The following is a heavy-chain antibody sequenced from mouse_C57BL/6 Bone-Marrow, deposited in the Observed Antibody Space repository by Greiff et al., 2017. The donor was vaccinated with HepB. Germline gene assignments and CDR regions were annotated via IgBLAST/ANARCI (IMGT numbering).Heavy chain of an antibody. V-gene: IGHV7-3*01. J-gene: IGHJ3*01. CDR2: IRNKANGYTT. CDR1: GFTFTDYY. CDR3: ARYSSSTVAWFAY. Sequence: EVHLVESGGGLVQPGGSLSLSCAASGFTFTDYYMSWVRQPPGKALEWLGFIRNKANGYTTEYSASVKGRFTISRDNSQSILYLQMNALRAEDSATYYCARYSSSTVAWFAYWGQGTLVTVSA. D-gene: IGHD4-1*02.